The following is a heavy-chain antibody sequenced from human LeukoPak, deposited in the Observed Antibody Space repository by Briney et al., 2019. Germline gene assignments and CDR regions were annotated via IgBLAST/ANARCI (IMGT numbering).Heavy chain of an antibody. Sequence: ASVKVSCRASGYTFTGFYIHWLRQAPGQGPEWMGWINPNSGGTKYAQKFQGKVALTSDSSISTAYMEVSRLQSGDTAIYYCAREIPSNWNDAFDYWGQGTLVTVSS. D-gene: IGHD1-20*01. CDR2: INPNSGGT. J-gene: IGHJ4*02. CDR3: AREIPSNWNDAFDY. CDR1: GYTFTGFY. V-gene: IGHV1-2*02.